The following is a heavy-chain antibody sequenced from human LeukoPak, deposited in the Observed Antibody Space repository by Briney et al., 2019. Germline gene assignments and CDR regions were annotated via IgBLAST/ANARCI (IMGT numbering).Heavy chain of an antibody. J-gene: IGHJ3*02. CDR1: GGSISSYY. CDR2: IYYSGST. V-gene: IGHV4-59*01. Sequence: SETLSLTCTVSGGSISSYYWSWIRQPPGKGLEWIGYIYYSGSTNYNPSLKSRVTISVDTSKNQFSLKLSSVTAADTAVYYCARDLPERGIAAAGGAFDIWGQGTMVTVSS. D-gene: IGHD6-13*01. CDR3: ARDLPERGIAAAGGAFDI.